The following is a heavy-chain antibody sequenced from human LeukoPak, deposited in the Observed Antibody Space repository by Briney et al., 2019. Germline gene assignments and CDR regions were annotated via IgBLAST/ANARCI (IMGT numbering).Heavy chain of an antibody. J-gene: IGHJ3*02. CDR2: IYYSGST. V-gene: IGHV4-59*01. Sequence: SETLSLTCTVSGGSISSYYWSWIRQPPGKGLEWIGYIYYSGSTNYNPSPKSRVTISVDTSKNQFSLKLSSVTAADTAVYYCARDAPSSSWYIGDAFDIWGQGTMVTVSS. CDR3: ARDAPSSSWYIGDAFDI. D-gene: IGHD6-13*01. CDR1: GGSISSYY.